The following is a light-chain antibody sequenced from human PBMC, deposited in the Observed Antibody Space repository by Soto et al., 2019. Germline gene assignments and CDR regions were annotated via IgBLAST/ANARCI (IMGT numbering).Light chain of an antibody. V-gene: IGKV1-39*01. CDR1: QSVTSH. Sequence: EIQMTQSPSSMSASVGDRVTITSRTSQSVTSHLNWFQQKPGKAPNLLIYGASNLQSGVPSTFSGSGSGADFSLTISSLQPEEFASYYCQQTYSSPWTVGQGTKVDIK. CDR3: QQTYSSPWT. CDR2: GAS. J-gene: IGKJ1*01.